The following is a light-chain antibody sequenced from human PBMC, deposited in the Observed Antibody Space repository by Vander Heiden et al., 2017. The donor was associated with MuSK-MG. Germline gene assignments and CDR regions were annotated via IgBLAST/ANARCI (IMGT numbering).Light chain of an antibody. V-gene: IGLV8-61*01. CDR1: SGSVSTSYY. J-gene: IGLJ3*02. CDR2: STS. Sequence: QTVVTQEPSFSVSPGGTVTLTCGLSSGSVSTSYYPSWYQQTSGQAPRTLIYSTSTRSSGVPDRFSGSILGNKAALTITGAQAEDESDYYCVLYLGTGISVFGGGTKLTVL. CDR3: VLYLGTGISV.